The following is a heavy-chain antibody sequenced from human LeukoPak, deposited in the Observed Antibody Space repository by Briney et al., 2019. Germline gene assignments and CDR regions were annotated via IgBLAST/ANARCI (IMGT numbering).Heavy chain of an antibody. Sequence: ASVKVSCKASGYTFTSYGISWVRQAPGQGLEWMGWISAYNGNTSYAQKFQGRVTMTTDTSTSTAYMELRSLRYDDTAVYYCARDLDYGDCGNWFDPWGQGTLVTVSS. J-gene: IGHJ5*02. CDR3: ARDLDYGDCGNWFDP. CDR2: ISAYNGNT. V-gene: IGHV1-18*01. CDR1: GYTFTSYG. D-gene: IGHD4-17*01.